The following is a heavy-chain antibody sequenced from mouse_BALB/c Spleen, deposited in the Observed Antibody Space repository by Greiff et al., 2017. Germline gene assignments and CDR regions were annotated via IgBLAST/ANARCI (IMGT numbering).Heavy chain of an antibody. CDR1: GYAFSSYW. D-gene: IGHD2-3*01. V-gene: IGHV1-80*01. Sequence: QVQLQQSGAELVRPGSSVKISCKASGYAFSSYWMNWVKQRPGQGLEWIGQIYPGDGDTNYNGKFKGKATLTADKSSSTAYMQLSSLTSEDSAVYFCARSGDGPSFAYWGQGTLVTVSA. J-gene: IGHJ3*01. CDR3: ARSGDGPSFAY. CDR2: IYPGDGDT.